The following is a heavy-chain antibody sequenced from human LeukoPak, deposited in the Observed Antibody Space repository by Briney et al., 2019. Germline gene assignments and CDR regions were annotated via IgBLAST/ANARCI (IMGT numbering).Heavy chain of an antibody. CDR3: AKAIGQQLVIDAFDI. V-gene: IGHV3-23*01. Sequence: GGSLRLSCVASGFTFSNYAMNWVRRAPEKGLDWVSGISGSGGKTYYADSVKGRFTISRDNSRNTLYLQMNSLRAEDTAIYYCAKAIGQQLVIDAFDIWGQGTMVTVSS. D-gene: IGHD6-13*01. CDR1: GFTFSNYA. CDR2: ISGSGGKT. J-gene: IGHJ3*02.